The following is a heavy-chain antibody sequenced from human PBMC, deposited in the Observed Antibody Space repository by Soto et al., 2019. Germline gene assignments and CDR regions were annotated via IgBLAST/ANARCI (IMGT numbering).Heavy chain of an antibody. V-gene: IGHV4-59*01. CDR3: TRGAGTYLIGY. J-gene: IGHJ4*02. CDR1: GGSISSYY. D-gene: IGHD1-1*01. Sequence: SETLSLTCTVSGGSISSYYWSWIRQPPGKGLEWIGYIYSGGSTNYNPSLESRVTISVDTSNNQFSLNLNSVAAADTAVYYCTRGAGTYLIGYWGQGTLVIVSS. CDR2: IYSGGST.